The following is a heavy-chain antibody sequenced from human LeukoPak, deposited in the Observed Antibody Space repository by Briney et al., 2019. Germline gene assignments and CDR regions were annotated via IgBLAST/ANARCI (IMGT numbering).Heavy chain of an antibody. Sequence: PGGSLRLSCAASGFTFSNAWMSWVRQPPGKGLEWIGEINHSGSTNYSPSLKSRVTISVDTSKNHFSLRLTSVTAADTAVYYCARGRYDVAVPAAVGRLFDYWGQGTLVTVSS. V-gene: IGHV4-34*01. D-gene: IGHD2-2*01. J-gene: IGHJ4*02. CDR3: ARGRYDVAVPAAVGRLFDY. CDR2: INHSGST. CDR1: GFTFSNAW.